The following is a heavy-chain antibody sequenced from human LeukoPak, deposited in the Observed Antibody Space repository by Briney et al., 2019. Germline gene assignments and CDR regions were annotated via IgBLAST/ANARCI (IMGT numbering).Heavy chain of an antibody. J-gene: IGHJ4*02. V-gene: IGHV3-23*01. CDR3: AKAREVATGPFDF. CDR2: ISGSGGST. D-gene: IGHD5-12*01. Sequence: GGSLRLSCAASGFTFSSYAMSWVRQAPGKGLEWVSAISGSGGSTYYADSVKGRFTISRDNSKNTLYLQMNSLRAEDTAVYYFAKAREVATGPFDFWGQGTLVTVSS. CDR1: GFTFSSYA.